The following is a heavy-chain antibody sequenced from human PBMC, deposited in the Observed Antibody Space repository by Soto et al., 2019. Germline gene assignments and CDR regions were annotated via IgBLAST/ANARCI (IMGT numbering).Heavy chain of an antibody. CDR3: ARDLPRPGNCSSTSCRSYNWFDP. D-gene: IGHD2-2*01. CDR2: ISAYNGNT. V-gene: IGHV1-18*01. Sequence: GASVKVSCKASGYTFTSYGISWVRQAPGQGLEWMGWISAYNGNTNYAQKLQGRVTMTTDTSTSTAYMELRSLRSDDTAVYYCARDLPRPGNCSSTSCRSYNWFDPWGQGTRVTVSS. J-gene: IGHJ5*02. CDR1: GYTFTSYG.